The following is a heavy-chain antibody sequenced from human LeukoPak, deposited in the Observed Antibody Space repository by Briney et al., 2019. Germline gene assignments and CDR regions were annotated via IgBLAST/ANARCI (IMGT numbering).Heavy chain of an antibody. J-gene: IGHJ4*02. D-gene: IGHD3-16*02. Sequence: ASVKVSCKASGYTFTSYGISWVRQAPGQGLEWMGWISAYNGNTNYAQKLQGRVTMTTDTSTSTAYMELRSLRSDDTAVYYCARAPDYVWGSYRYHGEFDYWGQGTLVTVPS. CDR3: ARAPDYVWGSYRYHGEFDY. CDR1: GYTFTSYG. CDR2: ISAYNGNT. V-gene: IGHV1-18*01.